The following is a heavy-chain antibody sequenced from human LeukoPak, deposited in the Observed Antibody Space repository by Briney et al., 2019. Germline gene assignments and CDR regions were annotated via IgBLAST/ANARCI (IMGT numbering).Heavy chain of an antibody. CDR3: AKDYGYEKRAFDY. Sequence: HPGGSLRLSCAASGFTFSSYGMHWVRQAPGKGLEWVAFIRYDGSNKYYADSVKGRFTISRDNSKNTLYLQMNSLRAEDTAVYYCAKDYGYEKRAFDYWGQGTLVTVSS. CDR2: IRYDGSNK. CDR1: GFTFSSYG. J-gene: IGHJ4*02. D-gene: IGHD6-13*01. V-gene: IGHV3-30*02.